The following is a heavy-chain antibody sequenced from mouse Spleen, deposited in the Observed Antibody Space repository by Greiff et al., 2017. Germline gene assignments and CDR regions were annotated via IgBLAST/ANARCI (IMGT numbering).Heavy chain of an antibody. Sequence: QVQLQQPGAELVMPGASVKLSCKASGYIFTSYYIHWVKQRPGQGLEWIGEIDPSDSYTNYNQNFKGRATLTVDKSSSTAYMQLSSLTSEDSAVYYCARYWDFDYWGQGTTLTVSS. J-gene: IGHJ2*01. CDR1: GYIFTSYY. CDR2: IDPSDSYT. V-gene: IGHV1-69*01. CDR3: ARYWDFDY. D-gene: IGHD4-1*01.